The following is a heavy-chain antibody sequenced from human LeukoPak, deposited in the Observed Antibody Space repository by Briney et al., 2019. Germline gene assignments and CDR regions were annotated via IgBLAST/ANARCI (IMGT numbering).Heavy chain of an antibody. CDR2: ISGSGGST. Sequence: PGGSLRLSCAASGFTFSSYAMSWVRQAPGKGLEWVSAISGSGGSTYYADSVKGRFTISRDNSKNTLCLQMNSLRAEDTAVYYCAKDLKYGLWLTFDYWGQGTLVTVSS. CDR1: GFTFSSYA. D-gene: IGHD6-19*01. V-gene: IGHV3-23*01. CDR3: AKDLKYGLWLTFDY. J-gene: IGHJ4*02.